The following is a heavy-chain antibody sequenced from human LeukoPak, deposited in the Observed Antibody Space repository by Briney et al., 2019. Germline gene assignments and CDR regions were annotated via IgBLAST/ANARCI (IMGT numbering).Heavy chain of an antibody. J-gene: IGHJ6*03. V-gene: IGHV1-2*02. CDR2: INPNSGGT. D-gene: IGHD5-18*01. CDR3: AREQSGYSYGPPGYYYYYMDV. CDR1: GYTFTSYY. Sequence: PGASVKVSCKASGYTFTSYYMHWVRQAPGQGLEWMGWINPNSGGTNYAQKFQGRVTMTRDTSISTAYMELSRLRSDDTAVYYCAREQSGYSYGPPGYYYYYMDVWGKGTTVTVSS.